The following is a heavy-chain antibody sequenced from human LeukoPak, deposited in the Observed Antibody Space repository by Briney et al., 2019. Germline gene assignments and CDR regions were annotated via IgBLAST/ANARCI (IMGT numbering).Heavy chain of an antibody. CDR3: AKDRSSGWYGEVDY. J-gene: IGHJ4*02. V-gene: IGHV3-9*01. CDR2: ISWNSGSI. D-gene: IGHD6-19*01. Sequence: GGSLRLSCAASGFTFDDYGTHWVRQAPGKGLEWVSGISWNSGSIGYADSVKGRFTISRDNAKKSLYLQMNSLRIEDTALYYCAKDRSSGWYGEVDYWGQGTLVTVSS. CDR1: GFTFDDYG.